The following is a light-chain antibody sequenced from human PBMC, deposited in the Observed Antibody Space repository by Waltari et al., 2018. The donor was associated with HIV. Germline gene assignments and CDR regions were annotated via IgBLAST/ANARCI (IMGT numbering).Light chain of an antibody. Sequence: QSVLTQPPSVSGAPGQTVTISCSGTSSNIGAGYDVTWYRQLPGTAPKLLIYDNTYRPSGVPDRFSASRSGTSASLAITGLQAEDEANYYCQSFDSSLSGWVFGGGTKLTVL. J-gene: IGLJ3*02. CDR3: QSFDSSLSGWV. CDR2: DNT. V-gene: IGLV1-40*01. CDR1: SSNIGAGYD.